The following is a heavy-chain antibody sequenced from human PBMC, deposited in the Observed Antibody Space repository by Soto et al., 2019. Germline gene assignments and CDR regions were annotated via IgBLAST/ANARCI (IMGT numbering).Heavy chain of an antibody. Sequence: QVQLQESGPGLVRPSQTLSLACSVSGASISSGGYYWTWFRQHPGKGLEWIGYIFYTGSTYYNPSLRSRVTLSVDMSKNQCSLKLNSVTAADTAVYYCARDWGWGRGVPYFGHWGQGTLVIVSS. V-gene: IGHV4-31*03. CDR1: GASISSGGYY. D-gene: IGHD3-10*01. J-gene: IGHJ4*02. CDR2: IFYTGST. CDR3: ARDWGWGRGVPYFGH.